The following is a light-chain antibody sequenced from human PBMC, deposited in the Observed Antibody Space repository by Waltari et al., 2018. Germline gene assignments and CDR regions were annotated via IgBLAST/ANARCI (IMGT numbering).Light chain of an antibody. CDR1: SSDVGGYNY. CDR3: SSYTSSSTRV. CDR2: EVT. V-gene: IGLV2-14*01. Sequence: ITISCSGTSSDVGGYNYVSWYQHHPGKAPKLMIYEVTYRPSGVSDRFSGSKSGNTASLTISGLQAEDEADYYCSSYTSSSTRVFGGGTKVTVL. J-gene: IGLJ2*01.